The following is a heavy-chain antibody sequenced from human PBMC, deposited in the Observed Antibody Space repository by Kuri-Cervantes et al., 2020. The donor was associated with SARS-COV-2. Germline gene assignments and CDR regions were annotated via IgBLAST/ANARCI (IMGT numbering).Heavy chain of an antibody. CDR3: ARVPRGGSYARFSRYFDL. Sequence: SETLSLTCTVSGGSISSYYWGWIRQPPGKGLEWIGSIYYSGSTYYNPSLKSRVTISVDTSKNQFSLKLSSVTAADTAVYYCARVPRGGSYARFSRYFDLWGRGTLVTVSS. J-gene: IGHJ2*01. V-gene: IGHV4-39*01. CDR1: GGSISSYY. CDR2: IYYSGST. D-gene: IGHD2-15*01.